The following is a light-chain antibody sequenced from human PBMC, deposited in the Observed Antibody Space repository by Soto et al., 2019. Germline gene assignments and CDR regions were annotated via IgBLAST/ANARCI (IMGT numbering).Light chain of an antibody. CDR1: QGVSAY. V-gene: IGKV1-39*01. CDR3: QKSYRTPHT. Sequence: DIQMTQSPSSLSASVGDRVTITCRASQGVSAYLLWYQQTKGRDPKLLIYSASNLISGDPSRFSGSGFETSFTLTISSLQPEDFATYYCQKSYRTPHTFGQGTKLQT. CDR2: SAS. J-gene: IGKJ2*01.